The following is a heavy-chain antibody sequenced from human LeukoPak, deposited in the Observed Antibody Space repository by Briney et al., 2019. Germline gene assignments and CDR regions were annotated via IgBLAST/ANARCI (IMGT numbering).Heavy chain of an antibody. CDR1: GDSISGYS. CDR2: VHYRGTT. V-gene: IGHV4-59*08. CDR3: ARGGRYSSSWYSDY. D-gene: IGHD6-13*01. J-gene: IGHJ4*02. Sequence: SETLSLTCTVSGDSISGYSWSWIRQPPGRGLEWIGYVHYRGTTNDNPSLKSRVTIAVDTSKNQFSLNLSSVTAADTAIYYCARGGRYSSSWYSDYWGQGTLVTVSS.